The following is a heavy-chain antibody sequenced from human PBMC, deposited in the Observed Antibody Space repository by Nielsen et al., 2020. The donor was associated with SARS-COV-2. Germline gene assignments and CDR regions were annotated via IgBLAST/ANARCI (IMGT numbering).Heavy chain of an antibody. J-gene: IGHJ4*02. D-gene: IGHD6-19*01. V-gene: IGHV3-33*08. CDR1: GFTFSSYA. CDR2: IWYDGSNK. CDR3: ARDKRPTIAVAGTLSAAGDF. Sequence: GGSLRFSCAASGFTFSSYAMHWVRQAPGKGLEWLAVIWYDGSNKYYADSVKGRFTISRDNSKNTLFLQMNSLRAEDTALYYCARDKRPTIAVAGTLSAAGDFWGQGTLVTVSS.